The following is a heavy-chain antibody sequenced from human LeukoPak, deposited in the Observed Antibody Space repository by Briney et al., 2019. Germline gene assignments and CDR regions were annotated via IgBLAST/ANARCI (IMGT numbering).Heavy chain of an antibody. Sequence: GASVKVSCKASGGTFSSYAISWVRQAPGQGLEWMGGIIPIFGTANYAQKFQGRVTITADKSTSTAYMELSSLRSEDTAVYYCARVAPYGDYYYYYYYMDVWGKGTTVTVSS. V-gene: IGHV1-69*06. CDR3: ARVAPYGDYYYYYYYMDV. CDR2: IIPIFGTA. CDR1: GGTFSSYA. J-gene: IGHJ6*03. D-gene: IGHD4-17*01.